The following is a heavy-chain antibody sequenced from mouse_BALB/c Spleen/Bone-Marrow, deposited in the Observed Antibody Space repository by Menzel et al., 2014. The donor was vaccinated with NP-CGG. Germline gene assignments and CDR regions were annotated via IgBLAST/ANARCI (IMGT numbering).Heavy chain of an antibody. CDR3: AYWDLAY. J-gene: IGHJ3*01. V-gene: IGHV1-4*02. Sequence: VQLQQSAAELARPGASVKMSCKASGSTFTSYTMHWVKQRPGQGLEWIGYINPSSGYTEYNQKFKDKTTLTADKSSSTAYMQLSSLTSEDSAVYYCAYWDLAYWGQGTLVTVSA. D-gene: IGHD4-1*01. CDR1: GSTFTSYT. CDR2: INPSSGYT.